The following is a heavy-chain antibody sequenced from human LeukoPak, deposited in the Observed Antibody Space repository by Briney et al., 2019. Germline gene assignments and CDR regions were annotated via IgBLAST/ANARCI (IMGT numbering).Heavy chain of an antibody. CDR1: GGSISSYY. Sequence: PSETLSLTCTVSGGSISSYYWSWIRQPPGKGLEWIGYIYYSGSTNYSPSLKSRVTISVDTSKNQFSLKLSSVTATDTAIYYCARHKYTSSWHFDTWGQGTLVTVSS. V-gene: IGHV4-59*08. CDR2: IYYSGST. J-gene: IGHJ5*02. CDR3: ARHKYTSSWHFDT. D-gene: IGHD6-13*01.